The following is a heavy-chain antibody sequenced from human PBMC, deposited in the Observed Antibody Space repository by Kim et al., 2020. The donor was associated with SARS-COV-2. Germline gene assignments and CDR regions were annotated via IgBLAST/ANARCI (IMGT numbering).Heavy chain of an antibody. CDR2: IDYRGAT. J-gene: IGHJ3*01. D-gene: IGHD3-16*01. CDR3: ARVGVHGVSRGGLAFDV. CDR1: DYSINTYY. Sequence: SETLSLTCSVSDYSINTYYWGWVRQPPGKGLEWIASIDYRGATFYNPSLKSRVVISIETSKNLLSLHLTSVTAADTAVYHCARVGVHGVSRGGLAFDVWGQGTMVTVSS. V-gene: IGHV4-38-2*02.